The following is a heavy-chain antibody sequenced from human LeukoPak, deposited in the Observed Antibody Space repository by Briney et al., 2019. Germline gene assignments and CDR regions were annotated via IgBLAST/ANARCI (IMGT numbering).Heavy chain of an antibody. D-gene: IGHD2-2*01. V-gene: IGHV3-30-3*01. CDR1: GFTFSSYA. CDR2: ISYDGSNN. CDR3: ARDHCSSTSCYPNAAVDY. J-gene: IGHJ4*02. Sequence: GRSLRLSCAASGFTFSSYAMHWVRQAPGKGLEWVAVISYDGSNNYYACSVKGRFTISRDNSKNTLYLQMNSLRAEDTALYYCARDHCSSTSCYPNAAVDYWGQGALVTVSS.